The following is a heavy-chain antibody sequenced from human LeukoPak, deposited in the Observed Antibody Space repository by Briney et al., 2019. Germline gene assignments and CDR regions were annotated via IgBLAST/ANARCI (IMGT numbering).Heavy chain of an antibody. Sequence: GGSLRLSCAASGFTFSSFAMHWVRQAPGKGLEWVAVISYDGSNKYYADSVKGRFTISRDNSKNTLYLQMNSLRAEDTAVYYCARVARSIAAADRYYMDVWGKGTTVTISS. J-gene: IGHJ6*03. D-gene: IGHD6-13*01. CDR3: ARVARSIAAADRYYMDV. CDR1: GFTFSSFA. V-gene: IGHV3-30*07. CDR2: ISYDGSNK.